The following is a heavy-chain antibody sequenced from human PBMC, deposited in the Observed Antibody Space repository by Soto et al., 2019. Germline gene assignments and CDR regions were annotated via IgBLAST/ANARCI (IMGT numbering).Heavy chain of an antibody. CDR3: ARDVELPNKDYYYYGMDV. Sequence: QVQLVESGGGVVQPGRSLRLSCAASGFTFSSYGMHWVRQAPGKGLEWVAVIWYDGSNKYYADSVKGRFTISRDNSKNPLYLPMNSLRAEDTAVFYCARDVELPNKDYYYYGMDVWGQGTTVTVSS. J-gene: IGHJ6*02. CDR1: GFTFSSYG. CDR2: IWYDGSNK. V-gene: IGHV3-33*01. D-gene: IGHD1-26*01.